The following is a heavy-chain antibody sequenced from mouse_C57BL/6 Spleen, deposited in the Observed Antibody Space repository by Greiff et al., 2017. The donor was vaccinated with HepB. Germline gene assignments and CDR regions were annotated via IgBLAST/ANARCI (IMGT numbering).Heavy chain of an antibody. CDR3: ARGASFYAMDY. V-gene: IGHV1-64*01. Sequence: QVQLKQPGAELVKPGASVKLSCKASGYTFTSYWMHWVKQRPGQGLEWIGMIHPNSGSTNYNEKFKSKATLTVDKSSSTAYMRLSSLTSEDSAVYYCARGASFYAMDYWGQGTSVTVSS. CDR2: IHPNSGST. J-gene: IGHJ4*01. CDR1: GYTFTSYW.